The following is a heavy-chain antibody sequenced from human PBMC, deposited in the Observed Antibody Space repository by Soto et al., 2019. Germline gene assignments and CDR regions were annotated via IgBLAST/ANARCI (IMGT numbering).Heavy chain of an antibody. CDR3: AYSSTPFDY. CDR1: GGSVSPYY. Sequence: SETLSLTCTVSGGSVSPYYWSWIRQPPGKGLEWIAYIYNSVSTSYNPSLKSRVTISVDTSKNQFSLKLSSVTAADTAVYYCAYSSTPFDYWGQGTLVTVSS. V-gene: IGHV4-59*02. D-gene: IGHD6-13*01. CDR2: IYNSVST. J-gene: IGHJ4*02.